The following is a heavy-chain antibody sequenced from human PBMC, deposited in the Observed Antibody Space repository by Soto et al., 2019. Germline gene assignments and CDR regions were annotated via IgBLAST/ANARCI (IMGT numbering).Heavy chain of an antibody. CDR1: SGCISSSNW. CDR3: ARASRYRDYDAPPYYYYYYMDV. V-gene: IGHV4-4*02. CDR2: IYHSGST. J-gene: IGHJ6*03. Sequence: QVQLQESGPGLVKPSGTLSLTCAVSSGCISSSNWWSWVRQPPGKGLEWIGEIYHSGSTNYNPSLMSRVTISVDKSKNQFSMKLSSVTAADTALYYCARASRYRDYDAPPYYYYYYMDVWGKGTTVTLSS. D-gene: IGHD4-17*01.